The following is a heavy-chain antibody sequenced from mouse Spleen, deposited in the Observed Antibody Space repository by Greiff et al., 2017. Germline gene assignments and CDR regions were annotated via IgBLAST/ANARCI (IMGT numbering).Heavy chain of an antibody. Sequence: EVKLMESGGGLVKPGGSLKLSCAASGFTFSDYGMHWVRQAPEKGLEWVAYISSGSSTIYYADTVKGRFTISRDNAKNTLFLQMTSLRSEDTAMYYCARPTMITWYFDVWGAGTTVTVSS. CDR1: GFTFSDYG. CDR2: ISSGSSTI. J-gene: IGHJ1*01. D-gene: IGHD2-4*01. CDR3: ARPTMITWYFDV. V-gene: IGHV5-17*01.